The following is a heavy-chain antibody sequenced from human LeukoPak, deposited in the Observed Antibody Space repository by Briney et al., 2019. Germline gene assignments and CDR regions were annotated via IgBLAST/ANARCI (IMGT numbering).Heavy chain of an antibody. CDR1: GGSFSGYY. CDR2: INHSGST. D-gene: IGHD3-22*01. V-gene: IGHV4-34*01. Sequence: NPSETLSLTCAVYGGSFSGYYWSWIRQPPGRGLEWIGEINHSGSTNYNPSLKSRVTISVDTSKNQFSLKLSSVTAADTAVYYCASGITMIVHWGQGTLVTVSS. J-gene: IGHJ4*02. CDR3: ASGITMIVH.